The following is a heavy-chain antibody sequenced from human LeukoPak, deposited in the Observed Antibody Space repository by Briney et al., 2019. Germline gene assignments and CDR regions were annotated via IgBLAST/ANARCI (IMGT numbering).Heavy chain of an antibody. J-gene: IGHJ4*02. CDR1: GFTFTTYW. Sequence: GGSLRLSCAASGFTFTTYWMSWVRQAPGKGLEWVAVISYDGSNKYYADSVKGRFTISRDNSKNTLYLQMNSLRAEDTAVYYCAKASGFDYWGQGTLVTVSS. V-gene: IGHV3-30*18. CDR2: ISYDGSNK. CDR3: AKASGFDY.